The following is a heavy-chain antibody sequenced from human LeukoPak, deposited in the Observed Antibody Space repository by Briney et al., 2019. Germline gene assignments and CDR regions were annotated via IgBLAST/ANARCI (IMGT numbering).Heavy chain of an antibody. CDR3: ARDRGVAGTRFDY. CDR2: ISSSGSTI. CDR1: GFTFSSYE. V-gene: IGHV3-48*03. Sequence: GGSLRLSCAASGFTFSSYEMNWVRQAPGKGLEWVSYISSSGSTIYYADSVKGRFTISRDNAKNSLYLQMNSLRAEDTAVYYCARDRGVAGTRFDYWGQGTLVTVSS. D-gene: IGHD6-19*01. J-gene: IGHJ4*02.